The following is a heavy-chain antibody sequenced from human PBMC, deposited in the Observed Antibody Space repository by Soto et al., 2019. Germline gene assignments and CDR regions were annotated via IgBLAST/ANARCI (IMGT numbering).Heavy chain of an antibody. CDR2: IVVGSGNT. V-gene: IGHV1-58*01. CDR3: AASAAKYYDFWSGYYPYYYYGMDV. Sequence: SVKVSCKASGFTFTSSAVQWVRQARGQRLEWIGWIVVGSGNTNYAQKFQERVTITRDMSTSTAYMELSSLRSEDTAVYYCAASAAKYYDFWSGYYPYYYYGMDVWGQGTTVTVSS. D-gene: IGHD3-3*01. J-gene: IGHJ6*02. CDR1: GFTFTSSA.